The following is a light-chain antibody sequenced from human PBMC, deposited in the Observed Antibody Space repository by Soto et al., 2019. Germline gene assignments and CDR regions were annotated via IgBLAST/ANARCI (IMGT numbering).Light chain of an antibody. CDR3: AAWDDSLKGWL. CDR1: SSNIGENT. J-gene: IGLJ3*02. CDR2: TDN. V-gene: IGLV1-44*01. Sequence: QSVLTQPPSASGAPGQRVTISCSGSSSNIGENTVNWYQQLPGTAPKILIYTDNQRPSGVPDRFSGSKSRTSASLAISGLQSEDEADYYCAAWDDSLKGWLFGGGSKLTVL.